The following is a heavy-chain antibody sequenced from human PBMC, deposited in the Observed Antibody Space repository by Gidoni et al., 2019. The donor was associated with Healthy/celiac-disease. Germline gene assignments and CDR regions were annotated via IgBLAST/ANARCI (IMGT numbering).Heavy chain of an antibody. V-gene: IGHV3-53*01. CDR2: IYIGGST. CDR1: GFTVSSNY. D-gene: IGHD3-22*01. Sequence: EVQLVESGGGLIQPGGSLRLSCAASGFTVSSNYMSWVRQAPGKGLEWVSVIYIGGSTYYADSVKGRFTISRDNSKNTLYLQMNSLRAEDTAVYYCARELPSYDSSGYRPGAFDIWGQGTMVTVSS. CDR3: ARELPSYDSSGYRPGAFDI. J-gene: IGHJ3*02.